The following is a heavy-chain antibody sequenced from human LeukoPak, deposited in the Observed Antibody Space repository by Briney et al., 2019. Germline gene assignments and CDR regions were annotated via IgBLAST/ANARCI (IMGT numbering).Heavy chain of an antibody. CDR2: IKSKTSGGTT. CDR1: GFTFSNAW. J-gene: IGHJ4*02. Sequence: AGSLRLSCAASGFTFSNAWMSWVRQAPGKGLEWVGRIKSKTSGGTTDYAAPVKGRFTISRNDSKNTLYLQMNSLNTEDTAVSYCTTDPLRYFDWSETGFDYLGQGTLVTVCS. D-gene: IGHD3-9*01. CDR3: TTDPLRYFDWSETGFDY. V-gene: IGHV3-15*01.